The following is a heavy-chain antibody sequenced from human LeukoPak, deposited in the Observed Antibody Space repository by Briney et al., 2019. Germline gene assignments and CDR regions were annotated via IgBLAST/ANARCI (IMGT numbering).Heavy chain of an antibody. CDR1: GYSFSNYW. Sequence: GESLKISCKGSGYSFSNYWIVWVRQMPGKGLEWMGIIFPGDSDTRCSPSFQGQVTISADKSISTAYLQWSSLKASDSAIYYCARTSSSSWLHYFDYWGQGTLVTVSS. CDR2: IFPGDSDT. CDR3: ARTSSSSWLHYFDY. V-gene: IGHV5-51*01. J-gene: IGHJ4*02. D-gene: IGHD6-13*01.